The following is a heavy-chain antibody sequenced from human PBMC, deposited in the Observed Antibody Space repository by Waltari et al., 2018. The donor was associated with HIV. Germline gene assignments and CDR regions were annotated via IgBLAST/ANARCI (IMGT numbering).Heavy chain of an antibody. D-gene: IGHD6-13*01. CDR1: GGSINTDRYY. CDR2: IYYSGST. V-gene: IGHV4-39*02. Sequence: LQLQESGPGLVKPSATLSLTCAVSGGSINTDRYYLVWLRQPPGKGLEWIGSIYYSGSTFNNPSLRGRVTISVDTSKNRFSLKLSSVTAADTAVYYCARRYSTTSHPGGAGYFDHWGQGTLVTVSS. J-gene: IGHJ4*02. CDR3: ARRYSTTSHPGGAGYFDH.